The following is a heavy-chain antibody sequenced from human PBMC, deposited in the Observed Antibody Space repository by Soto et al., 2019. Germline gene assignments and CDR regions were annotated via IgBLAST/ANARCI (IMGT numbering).Heavy chain of an antibody. CDR1: GFTFSNYA. CDR3: AKDRESYYYYNGMDV. D-gene: IGHD3-10*01. CDR2: ISGSGSST. Sequence: GESLKISCAASGFTFSNYAMSWVRRAPGKGLEWVSAISGSGSSTYYADSVKGRFTISRDNSKNTLYLQMNSLRAEDTAVYYCAKDRESYYYYNGMDVWGQGTTVTVSS. J-gene: IGHJ6*02. V-gene: IGHV3-23*01.